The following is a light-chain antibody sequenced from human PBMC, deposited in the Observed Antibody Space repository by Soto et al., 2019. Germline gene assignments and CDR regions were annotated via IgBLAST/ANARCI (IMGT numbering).Light chain of an antibody. V-gene: IGKV3D-20*02. CDR1: QSVSSTY. Sequence: EIVMTQSPATLSVSPGERATLSCRASQSVSSTYLIWYQQKPGQAPRLLIYGASSRATGIPDRFSGSGSGTDFTLTISSLQPEDFATYYCQQSFSTPTFGQGTRLENK. CDR3: QQSFSTPT. J-gene: IGKJ5*01. CDR2: GAS.